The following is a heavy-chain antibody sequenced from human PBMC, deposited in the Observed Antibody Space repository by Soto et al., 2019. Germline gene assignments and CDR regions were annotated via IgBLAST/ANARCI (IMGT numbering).Heavy chain of an antibody. CDR3: ARVIFGDDFAMDV. D-gene: IGHD3-3*01. CDR2: IDTTGET. J-gene: IGHJ6*02. V-gene: IGHV3-13*01. CDR1: GFIFHSYA. Sequence: PGGSLRLSCAASGFIFHSYAMHWVRQATGKRLEWVSGIDTTGETYYLGSVRGRFTISREDDENSLFLQMNSLRAGDTAVYYCARVIFGDDFAMDVWGQGTTVTSP.